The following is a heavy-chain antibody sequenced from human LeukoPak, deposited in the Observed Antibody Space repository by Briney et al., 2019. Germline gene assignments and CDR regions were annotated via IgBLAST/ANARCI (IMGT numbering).Heavy chain of an antibody. CDR3: ARTRVTTGTTFDL. D-gene: IGHD1-1*01. Sequence: KPSETLSLTCTVSGGSISSSSYYWGWIRQPPGKALEWIGYIYYNGSTYYNPSLKSRVTMSVDTSKNRFSLKLNSVTAVDTALYYCARTRVTTGTTFDLWGRGTLVTVSS. V-gene: IGHV4-39*07. CDR1: GGSISSSSYY. J-gene: IGHJ2*01. CDR2: IYYNGST.